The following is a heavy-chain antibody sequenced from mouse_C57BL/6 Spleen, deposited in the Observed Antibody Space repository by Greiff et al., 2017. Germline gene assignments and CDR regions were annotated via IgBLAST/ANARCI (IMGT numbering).Heavy chain of an antibody. CDR1: GFTFTDYY. V-gene: IGHV7-3*01. CDR2: IRNKANVYTT. J-gene: IGHJ4*01. CDR3: ARYIDYDGGDYYAMDY. D-gene: IGHD2-4*01. Sequence: EVQVVESGGGLVQPGGSLSLSCPASGFTFTDYYISWVRQPPGKALEWLGFIRNKANVYTTEYSASVTGRFTISRDNSQSILYLQMNALRAEYSATYYCARYIDYDGGDYYAMDYWGQGTSVTVSS.